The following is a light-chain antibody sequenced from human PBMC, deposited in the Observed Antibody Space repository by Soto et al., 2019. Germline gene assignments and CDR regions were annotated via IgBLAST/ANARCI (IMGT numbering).Light chain of an antibody. Sequence: QSALTQPASVSGSPGQSTTISCTGTTSDVGGYNYVSWYQQHPGKVPKLLIHEVSNRPSGVSNRFSGSKSGNTASLTISGLQAEDEADYYCLSKTSSISYVFGTGTKATVL. CDR3: LSKTSSISYV. CDR2: EVS. V-gene: IGLV2-14*01. CDR1: TSDVGGYNY. J-gene: IGLJ1*01.